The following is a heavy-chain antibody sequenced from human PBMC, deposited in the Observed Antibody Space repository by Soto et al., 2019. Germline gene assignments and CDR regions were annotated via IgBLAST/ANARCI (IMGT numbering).Heavy chain of an antibody. Sequence: EVQLLESGGALVQPGGSLRLSCAASGFAFSAYAMNWVRHTPGKGLEWVSRVSGTGRTTYHADSVKGRFTMSRDNSKDTVYLQMNSLRADDTAVYYCTKDVLYCGGGSCLVGPSYPFDHWGQGTLVTVSS. CDR2: VSGTGRTT. J-gene: IGHJ4*02. D-gene: IGHD2-15*01. V-gene: IGHV3-23*01. CDR1: GFAFSAYA. CDR3: TKDVLYCGGGSCLVGPSYPFDH.